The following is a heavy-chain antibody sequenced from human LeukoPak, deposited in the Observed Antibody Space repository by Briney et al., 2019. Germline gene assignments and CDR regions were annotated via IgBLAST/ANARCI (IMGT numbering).Heavy chain of an antibody. Sequence: GGSLRLSCAASGFTFNNYAMSWVRQAPGQGLEWVSAISPGGSDTYYADSLRGRFTISRDNSKKTLSLQMSSLRAEDSAVYYCAKRGGYETMAAFDYWGQGTLVTVSS. J-gene: IGHJ4*02. D-gene: IGHD3-10*01. CDR1: GFTFNNYA. V-gene: IGHV3-23*01. CDR3: AKRGGYETMAAFDY. CDR2: ISPGGSDT.